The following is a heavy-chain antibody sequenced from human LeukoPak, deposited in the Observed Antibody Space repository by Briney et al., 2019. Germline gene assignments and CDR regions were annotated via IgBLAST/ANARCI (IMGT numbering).Heavy chain of an antibody. J-gene: IGHJ5*02. Sequence: ASVKVSCKASGYTFTGYYMHWVRQAPGQGLEWMGCINTNSGGTNYAQTFQGRVTMTRDTSISTDYMELSRLRADDTAVYYCASGGGVVGTINWFDPWGQGTLVTVSS. CDR1: GYTFTGYY. CDR3: ASGGGVVGTINWFDP. V-gene: IGHV1-2*02. D-gene: IGHD2-8*02. CDR2: INTNSGGT.